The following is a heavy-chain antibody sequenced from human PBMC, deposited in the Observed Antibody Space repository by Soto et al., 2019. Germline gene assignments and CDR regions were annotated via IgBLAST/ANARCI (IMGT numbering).Heavy chain of an antibody. CDR2: ISGSGGST. V-gene: IGHV3-23*01. Sequence: GGSLILRCAASGFPFSSYAMSRVRHAPGKGLAWVSAISGSGGSTYYADSVKGRFTISRDNSKNTLYLQMNSLRAEDTAVYYCAKGARDYYYGMDVWGQGTTVTVSS. J-gene: IGHJ6*02. CDR1: GFPFSSYA. CDR3: AKGARDYYYGMDV.